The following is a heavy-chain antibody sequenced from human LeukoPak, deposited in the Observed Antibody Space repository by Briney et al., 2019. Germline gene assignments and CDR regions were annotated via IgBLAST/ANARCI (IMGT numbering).Heavy chain of an antibody. D-gene: IGHD3-10*01. CDR2: IKQDGSEK. CDR3: ARDRGSQDY. J-gene: IGHJ4*02. Sequence: PGGSLRLSCAASGFTFSTFWMSWVRQAPGKGLEWVANIKQDGSEKYYVDSVKGRFTISRDNAKSSLYLQMNSLRAEDTAVYYCARDRGSQDYWGQGTLVTVSS. V-gene: IGHV3-7*05. CDR1: GFTFSTFW.